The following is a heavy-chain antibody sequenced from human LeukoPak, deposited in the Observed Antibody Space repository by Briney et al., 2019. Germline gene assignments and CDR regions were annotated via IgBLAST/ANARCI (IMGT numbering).Heavy chain of an antibody. V-gene: IGHV3-64D*06. Sequence: GGSLRLSCSASGFTFSSYAMHWVRQAPGKGLEYVSATSSNGGSTYYADSVKGRFTISRDNSKNTLYLQMSSLRAEDTAVYYCVKVIYDSSGYYWGQGTLVTVSS. CDR1: GFTFSSYA. D-gene: IGHD3-22*01. J-gene: IGHJ4*02. CDR2: TSSNGGST. CDR3: VKVIYDSSGYY.